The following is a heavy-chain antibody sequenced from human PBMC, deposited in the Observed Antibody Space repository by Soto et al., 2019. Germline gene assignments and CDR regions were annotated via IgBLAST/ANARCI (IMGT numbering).Heavy chain of an antibody. V-gene: IGHV1-18*01. D-gene: IGHD3-9*01. CDR1: GYTFTSYG. J-gene: IGHJ4*02. Sequence: QVQLVQSGAEVKKPGASVKVSCKASGYTFTSYGISWVRQAPGPGLEWMGWISANNGNTNYAQKLQGRVTMTTDTSTSTAYMELRGLRSDDTAVYYCARILYDVLTGYYFDYWGQGTLVTVSS. CDR2: ISANNGNT. CDR3: ARILYDVLTGYYFDY.